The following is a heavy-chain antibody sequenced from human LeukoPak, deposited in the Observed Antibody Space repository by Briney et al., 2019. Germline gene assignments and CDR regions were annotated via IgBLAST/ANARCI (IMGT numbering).Heavy chain of an antibody. D-gene: IGHD3-22*01. V-gene: IGHV1-18*01. J-gene: IGHJ6*02. CDR3: ARVGDYYDSSGYYQGYYYYGMDV. Sequence: ASVKVSCKASGYTFTSYGISWVRQAPGQGLEWMGWISAYNGNTNYAQKFQGRVTTTRDTSTSTVYTELSSLRSEDTAVYYCARVGDYYDSSGYYQGYYYYGMDVWGQGTTVTVSS. CDR2: ISAYNGNT. CDR1: GYTFTSYG.